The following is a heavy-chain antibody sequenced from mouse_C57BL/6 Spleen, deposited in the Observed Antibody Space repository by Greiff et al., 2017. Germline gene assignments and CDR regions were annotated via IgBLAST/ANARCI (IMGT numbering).Heavy chain of an antibody. CDR1: GYSFTDYN. CDR2: INPNYGTT. J-gene: IGHJ4*01. V-gene: IGHV1-39*01. D-gene: IGHD2-4*01. Sequence: VQLKESGPELVKPGASVKISCKASGYSFTDYNMNWVKQSNGTSLEWIGVINPNYGTTSYNQKFKGKATLNVDQSSSTAYMQHIILTTEDSAVYYCARCYYDYDYAMDDWGQGTSVTVSS. CDR3: ARCYYDYDYAMDD.